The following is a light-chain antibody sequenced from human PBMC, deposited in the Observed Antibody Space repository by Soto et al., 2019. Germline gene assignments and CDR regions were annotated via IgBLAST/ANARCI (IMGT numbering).Light chain of an antibody. CDR3: QHYKTRPLT. V-gene: IGKV3-15*01. Sequence: EVVMRQSPATLSVSPGEGATLSCRASQGIGDTLSWYQHNTRQTPSLLLYDTSTRATSGPTRISGRSSGAEFPLTSNLLQYEDFAFYYCQHYKTRPLTFGGGTKVEIK. CDR1: QGIGDT. CDR2: DTS. J-gene: IGKJ4*01.